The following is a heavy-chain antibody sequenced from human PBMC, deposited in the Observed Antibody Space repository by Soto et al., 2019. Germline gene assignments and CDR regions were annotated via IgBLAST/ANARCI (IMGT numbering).Heavy chain of an antibody. CDR2: IYYSGST. D-gene: IGHD3-22*01. CDR1: GGSISSGGYY. CDR3: ARGIDYYDSSGYYIYFDY. Sequence: SETLSLTCTVSGGSISSGGYYWSWIRQHPGKGLEWIGYIYYSGSTYYNPSLKSRVTISVDTSKNQFSLKLSSVTAADTAVYYCARGIDYYDSSGYYIYFDYWGQGTLVTVSS. J-gene: IGHJ4*02. V-gene: IGHV4-31*03.